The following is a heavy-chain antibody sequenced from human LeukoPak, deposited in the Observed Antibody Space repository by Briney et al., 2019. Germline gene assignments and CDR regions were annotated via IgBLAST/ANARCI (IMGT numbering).Heavy chain of an antibody. J-gene: IGHJ6*02. D-gene: IGHD1-26*01. Sequence: PGGSLRLSCAASGFTFSSYWMSWVRQPPGKGLEWIGEINHSGSTNYNPSLKSRVTISVDTSKNQFSLKLSSVTAADTAVYYCARDPVIPTAVPSASVGVWGQGTTVTVSS. CDR2: INHSGST. CDR1: GFTFSSYW. CDR3: ARDPVIPTAVPSASVGV. V-gene: IGHV4-34*01.